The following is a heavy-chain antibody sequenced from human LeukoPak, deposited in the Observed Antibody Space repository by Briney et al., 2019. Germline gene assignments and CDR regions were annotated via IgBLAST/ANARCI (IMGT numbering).Heavy chain of an antibody. Sequence: PSETLSLTCTVSGASISSYYWTWIRQPPGKGLEWVGYIYYSGSTNYNPSLKSRVTISVDTSKTQFSLKLSSVTAADTAVYYCARAVARGSWFDPWGQGTLVTVSS. CDR3: ARAVARGSWFDP. V-gene: IGHV4-59*01. J-gene: IGHJ5*02. CDR2: IYYSGST. CDR1: GASISSYY.